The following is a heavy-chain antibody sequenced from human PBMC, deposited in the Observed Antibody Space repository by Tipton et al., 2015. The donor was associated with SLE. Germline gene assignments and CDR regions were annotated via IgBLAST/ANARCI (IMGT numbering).Heavy chain of an antibody. D-gene: IGHD3-10*01. V-gene: IGHV3-7*04. CDR1: GFTFSSYW. Sequence: SLRLSCAASGFTFSSYWMSWVRQAPGKGLEWVANIKEDGSEKYYVDSVKGRFTISRDSVKNSLYLQMNSLRAEDTAVYYCARGGGGLGSYIRYWGQGTLVTVSS. CDR3: ARGGGGLGSYIRY. J-gene: IGHJ4*02. CDR2: IKEDGSEK.